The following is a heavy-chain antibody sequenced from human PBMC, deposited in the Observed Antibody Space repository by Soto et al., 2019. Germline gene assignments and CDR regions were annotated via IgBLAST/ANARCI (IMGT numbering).Heavy chain of an antibody. Sequence: SVKVSCKASGGTFSSYAISWVRQAPGQGLEWMGGIIPIFGTANYAQKFQGRVTITADKSTSTAYMELSSLRSEDTAVYYCASEFYDSSGSYYFDYWGQGTLVTVS. CDR2: IIPIFGTA. CDR1: GGTFSSYA. CDR3: ASEFYDSSGSYYFDY. D-gene: IGHD3-22*01. J-gene: IGHJ4*02. V-gene: IGHV1-69*06.